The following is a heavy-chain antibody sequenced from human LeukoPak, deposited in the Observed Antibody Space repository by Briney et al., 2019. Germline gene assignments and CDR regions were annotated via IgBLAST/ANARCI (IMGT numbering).Heavy chain of an antibody. Sequence: SETLSLTGTVSGGSISSYYWSWIRQHAGKGLEWIGRIYTSGSTNYNPSLKSRVTMSVDTSKNQFSLKLSSVTAADTAVYYCAARTPPLYSSSPGVDYWGQGTLVTVSS. V-gene: IGHV4-4*07. CDR1: GGSISSYY. CDR3: AARTPPLYSSSPGVDY. CDR2: IYTSGST. J-gene: IGHJ4*02. D-gene: IGHD6-6*01.